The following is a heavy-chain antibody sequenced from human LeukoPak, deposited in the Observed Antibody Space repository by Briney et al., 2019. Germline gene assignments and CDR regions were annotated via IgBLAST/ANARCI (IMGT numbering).Heavy chain of an antibody. Sequence: EASVKVSCTASGGTFSSYAISWVRQAPGQGLEWMGGIIPIFGTANYAQKFQGRVTITADESTSTAYMELSSLRSEDTAVYYCARAREVVPAAMYYYYMDVWGKGTTVTISS. D-gene: IGHD2-2*01. CDR1: GGTFSSYA. CDR2: IIPIFGTA. J-gene: IGHJ6*03. CDR3: ARAREVVPAAMYYYYMDV. V-gene: IGHV1-69*13.